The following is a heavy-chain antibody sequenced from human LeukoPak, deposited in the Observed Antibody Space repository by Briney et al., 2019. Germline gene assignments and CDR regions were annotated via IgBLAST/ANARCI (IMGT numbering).Heavy chain of an antibody. D-gene: IGHD3-22*01. V-gene: IGHV3-53*01. J-gene: IGHJ4*02. CDR2: IYSGGNT. Sequence: PGGSLRLSCAASGFTVSSNYMSWVRQAPGKGLEWVSVIYSGGNTYYADSVKGRFTISRDNSKNTLYLQMNGLRAEDTAVYYCARASGYYYEFDYWGQGTLVTVSS. CDR3: ARASGYYYEFDY. CDR1: GFTVSSNY.